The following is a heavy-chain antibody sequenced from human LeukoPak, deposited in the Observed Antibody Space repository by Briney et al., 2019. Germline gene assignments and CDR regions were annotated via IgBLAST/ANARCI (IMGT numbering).Heavy chain of an antibody. J-gene: IGHJ6*02. Sequence: GASVKVSCKASGYSFISYYIHWVRQAPGQGLEWMGRIIPILGIANYAQKFQGRVTITADKSTSTAYMELSSLRSEDTAVYYCAREIGSLLIEVPGGMDVWGQGTTVTVSS. CDR2: IIPILGIA. V-gene: IGHV1-69*04. CDR3: AREIGSLLIEVPGGMDV. CDR1: GYSFISYY. D-gene: IGHD3-10*01.